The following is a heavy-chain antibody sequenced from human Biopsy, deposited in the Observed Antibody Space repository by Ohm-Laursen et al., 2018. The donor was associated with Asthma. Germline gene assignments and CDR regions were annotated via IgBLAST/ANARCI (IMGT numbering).Heavy chain of an antibody. D-gene: IGHD3-22*01. CDR3: VRIPRRSGSYFVDY. Sequence: TLPLTCTVSGDSITSGGCCWNWIRQHPGKGLEWIGYIHHSGTSYFNPSLKSRVSFSRDTSKNQFSLRLSSVTAADTAMYYCVRIPRRSGSYFVDYWGQGTLVTVSS. J-gene: IGHJ4*02. CDR1: GDSITSGGCC. CDR2: IHHSGTS. V-gene: IGHV4-31*03.